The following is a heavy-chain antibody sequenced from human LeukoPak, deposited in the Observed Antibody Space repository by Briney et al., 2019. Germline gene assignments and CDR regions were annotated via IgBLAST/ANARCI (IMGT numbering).Heavy chain of an antibody. CDR3: ARKIAAAGEGDYFDY. CDR1: GGSISSSSYY. CDR2: IYYSGST. V-gene: IGHV4-39*07. Sequence: SETLSLTCTVSGGSISSSSYYWGWIRQPPGKGLEWIGSIYYSGSTYYNPSLKSRVTISVDTSKNQFSLKLSSATAADTAVYYCARKIAAAGEGDYFDYWGQGTLVTVSS. J-gene: IGHJ4*02. D-gene: IGHD6-13*01.